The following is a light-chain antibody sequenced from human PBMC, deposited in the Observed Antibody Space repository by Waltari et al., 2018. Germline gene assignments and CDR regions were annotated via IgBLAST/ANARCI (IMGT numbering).Light chain of an antibody. CDR3: SSYTSCSALV. Sequence: YQPHPGKATTVMTYDVSRRPSGVSSRFSASKSANTASLTLSGLQTEDEADYYCSSYTSCSALVFGGGTKLTVL. CDR2: DVS. V-gene: IGLV2-14*04. J-gene: IGLJ2*01.